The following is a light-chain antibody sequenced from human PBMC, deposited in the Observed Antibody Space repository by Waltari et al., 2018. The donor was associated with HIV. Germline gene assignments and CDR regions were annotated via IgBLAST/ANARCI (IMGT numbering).Light chain of an antibody. V-gene: IGLV3-1*01. J-gene: IGLJ2*01. CDR3: QAWDRSVV. Sequence: SYELTQPPSVSVSPGQTASITCSGDQLGDKFVCWYQQRPGQSPVLVIYQGTKRPSGIPERFAGSNAGNTATLTITGTQSMDEADYYCQAWDRSVVFGGGTKLTVL. CDR1: QLGDKF. CDR2: QGT.